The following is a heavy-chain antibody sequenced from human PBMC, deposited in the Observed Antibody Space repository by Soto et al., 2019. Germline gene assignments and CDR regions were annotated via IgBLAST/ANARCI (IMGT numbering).Heavy chain of an antibody. V-gene: IGHV4-4*02. CDR3: ARVGLGWYFDF. J-gene: IGHJ2*01. D-gene: IGHD3-10*01. CDR2: IHRSGAT. CDR1: SGSMNSGHW. Sequence: QVQLQESGPGLVKPSGTLSLTCDVSSGSMNSGHWWRWVRQPPGKVLEWVGNIHRSGATNYNPSLRSRVAISLDESKDQFSLTLNSVTAADTAVYYCARVGLGWYFDFWGRGTLVNVSS.